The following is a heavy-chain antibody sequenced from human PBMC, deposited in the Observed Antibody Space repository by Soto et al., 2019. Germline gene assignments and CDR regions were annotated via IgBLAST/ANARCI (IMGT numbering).Heavy chain of an antibody. Sequence: GGSLRLSCAVSGFTFSSYGMHWVRQAPGKRLEWVAVISYDGSNKYYADSVKGRFTISRDNSKNTLYLQMNSLRAEDTAVYYCAGGDYVLDYYGMDVWGQGTTVTVSS. CDR2: ISYDGSNK. D-gene: IGHD2-21*02. CDR3: AGGDYVLDYYGMDV. CDR1: GFTFSSYG. J-gene: IGHJ6*02. V-gene: IGHV3-30*03.